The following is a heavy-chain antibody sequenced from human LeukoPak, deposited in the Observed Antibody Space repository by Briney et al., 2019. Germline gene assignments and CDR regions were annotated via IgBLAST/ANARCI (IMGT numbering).Heavy chain of an antibody. J-gene: IGHJ3*02. Sequence: GGYLRLSCAASGFTVSSNYMSWVRQAPGKGLEWVSLIYSGGSTYYADSVKGRFTISRDNSKNTLYLQMNSLRAEDTAVYYCARDHVSSGWHDAFDIWGQGTMVTVSS. CDR2: IYSGGST. V-gene: IGHV3-53*01. CDR3: ARDHVSSGWHDAFDI. D-gene: IGHD6-19*01. CDR1: GFTVSSNY.